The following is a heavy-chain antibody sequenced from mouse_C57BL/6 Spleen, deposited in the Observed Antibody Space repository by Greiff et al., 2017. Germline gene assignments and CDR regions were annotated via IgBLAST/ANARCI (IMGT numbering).Heavy chain of an antibody. CDR3: ARSDDGYSAWFAY. D-gene: IGHD2-3*01. Sequence: EVKLQQSGPELVKPGASVKISCKASGYTFTDYYMNWVKQSHGKSLEWIGDINPNNGGTSYNQKFKGKATLTVDKSSSTAYMELRSLTSEDSAVYYCARSDDGYSAWFAYWGQGTLVTVSA. J-gene: IGHJ3*01. CDR1: GYTFTDYY. CDR2: INPNNGGT. V-gene: IGHV1-26*01.